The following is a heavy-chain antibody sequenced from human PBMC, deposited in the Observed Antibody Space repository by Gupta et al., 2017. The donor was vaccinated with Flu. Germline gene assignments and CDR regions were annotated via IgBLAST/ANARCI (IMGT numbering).Heavy chain of an antibody. Sequence: QVQLVESGGGVVQPGRSLRLSCAASGFTFSSYGMHWVRQAPGKGLEWVAVIWYDGSNKYYADAVKGRFTISRDNSKNTRYLQMNSRRAEDTAVYYCARDRMVEGGYAFDIWCEGPMVADAS. J-gene: IGHJ3*02. D-gene: IGHD2-8*01. CDR1: GFTFSSYG. CDR2: IWYDGSNK. CDR3: ARDRMVEGGYAFDI. V-gene: IGHV3-33*01.